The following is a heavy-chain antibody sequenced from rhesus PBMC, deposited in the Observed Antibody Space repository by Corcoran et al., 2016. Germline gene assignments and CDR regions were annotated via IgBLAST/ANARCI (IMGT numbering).Heavy chain of an antibody. CDR1: GFSIRTPGTG. CDR2: IYWNDSK. V-gene: IGHV2-95*01. J-gene: IGHJ4*01. Sequence: QVTLKESGPALVKPTQTLTLPCPFSGFSIRTPGTGVGWLRHPPGKAPECLAPIYWNDSKYYSTARRSRLTISKDTSKNQVVLTMTNMDPVDTATYYCAQLAAAGASVFDFWGQGVLVTVSS. CDR3: AQLAAAGASVFDF. D-gene: IGHD6-25*01.